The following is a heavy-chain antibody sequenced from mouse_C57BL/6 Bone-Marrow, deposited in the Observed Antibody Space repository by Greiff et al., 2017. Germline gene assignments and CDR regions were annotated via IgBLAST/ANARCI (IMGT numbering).Heavy chain of an antibody. CDR3: TRYTPDYFDY. V-gene: IGHV1-64*01. CDR1: GYTFTSYW. Sequence: QVQLQQPGAELVKPGASVKLSCKASGYTFTSYWMHWVKQRPGQGLEWIGMIHPNSGSTNYNEKFKSKATLTVDKSSSTAYMQLSSLTSEDSAVYYCTRYTPDYFDYWGQGTTRTVSS. J-gene: IGHJ2*01. CDR2: IHPNSGST. D-gene: IGHD5-1-1*01.